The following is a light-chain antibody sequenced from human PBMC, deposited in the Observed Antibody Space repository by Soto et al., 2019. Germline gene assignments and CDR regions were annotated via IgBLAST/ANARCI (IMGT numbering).Light chain of an antibody. J-gene: IGKJ3*01. CDR2: GAS. V-gene: IGKV3-15*01. CDR1: QSVSSN. CDR3: QQYNNWPPKVT. Sequence: EIVMTQSPATLSVSPGEGATLSCRASQSVSSNLAWYQQKPGQAPRLLIYGASTRATGIPARFSGSGSGTKFTLTICSLQSEDFAVYYCQQYNNWPPKVTFGPGTKVDIK.